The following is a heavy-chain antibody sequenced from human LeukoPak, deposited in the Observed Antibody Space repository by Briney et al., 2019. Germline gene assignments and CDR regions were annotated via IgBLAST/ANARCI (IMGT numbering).Heavy chain of an antibody. Sequence: VKVSCKASGGTFSSYAISWVRQAPGQGLEWMGRIIPIFGTANYAQKFQGRVTITTDESTSTAYMELSSLRSEDTAVYYCATEVNGYSYGPKFDYWGQGTLVTVSS. D-gene: IGHD5-18*01. V-gene: IGHV1-69*13. J-gene: IGHJ4*02. CDR1: GGTFSSYA. CDR2: IIPIFGTA. CDR3: ATEVNGYSYGPKFDY.